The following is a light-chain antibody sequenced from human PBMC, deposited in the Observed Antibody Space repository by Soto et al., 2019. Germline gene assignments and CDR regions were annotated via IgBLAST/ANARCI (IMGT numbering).Light chain of an antibody. CDR3: QQRSNWPPWT. CDR2: DAS. Sequence: EVVLAQSPATLSLSPGERATLPCRASQSVSSYLAWYQQKPGQAPRLLIYDASNRATGIPVRFSGGGSGTDFTLTISSLEPEDFAVYYCQQRSNWPPWTFGQGTKVDIK. J-gene: IGKJ1*01. CDR1: QSVSSY. V-gene: IGKV3-11*01.